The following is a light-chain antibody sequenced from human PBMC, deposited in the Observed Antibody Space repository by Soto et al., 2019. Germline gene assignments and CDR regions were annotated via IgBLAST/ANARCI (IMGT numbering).Light chain of an antibody. V-gene: IGLV2-14*01. CDR2: EVS. CDR3: SSYTITSTYV. Sequence: QSVLTQPASVSGSPGQAITISCSGSNSDVGAYRYVSWYQQHPGKAPKLMIYEVSNRPSGVSERFSGSKSGNTASLTIFGLQAEEEADYYCSSYTITSTYVFGPGTKVTVL. CDR1: NSDVGAYRY. J-gene: IGLJ1*01.